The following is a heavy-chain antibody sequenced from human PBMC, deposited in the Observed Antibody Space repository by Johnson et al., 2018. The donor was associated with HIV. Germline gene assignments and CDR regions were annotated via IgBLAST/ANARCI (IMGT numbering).Heavy chain of an antibody. V-gene: IGHV3-74*03. CDR3: ARDRFGSGRPNAFDL. D-gene: IGHD3-10*01. CDR1: GFSFSNYW. CDR2: INSDGSST. Sequence: VQLVESGGGLVQPGGSLRLSCVVSGFSFSNYWMEWVRQAPGTGLVWVSRINSDGSSTTYAASVKGRFTISRDNAKHTLYLQINSLRIEDTAVYYCARDRFGSGRPNAFDLWGQGTMVTVSS. J-gene: IGHJ3*01.